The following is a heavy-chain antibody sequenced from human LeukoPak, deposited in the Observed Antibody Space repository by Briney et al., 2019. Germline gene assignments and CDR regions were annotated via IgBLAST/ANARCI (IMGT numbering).Heavy chain of an antibody. CDR3: ARITIFGVVLTGGMDV. Sequence: GASVKVSCKASGYTFTSYGISWVRQAPGQGLEWMGWISAYNGNTNYAQKLQGRVTMTTDTSTSTAYMELRSLRSDDTAVYYCARITIFGVVLTGGMDVWGQGTTVTVSS. V-gene: IGHV1-18*01. J-gene: IGHJ6*02. CDR1: GYTFTSYG. D-gene: IGHD3-3*01. CDR2: ISAYNGNT.